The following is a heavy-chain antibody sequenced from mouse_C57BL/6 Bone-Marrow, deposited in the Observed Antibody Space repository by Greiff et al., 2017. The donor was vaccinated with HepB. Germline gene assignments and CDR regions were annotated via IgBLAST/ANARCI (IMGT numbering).Heavy chain of an antibody. CDR2: ISDGGSYT. CDR3: ARGKIYFDY. J-gene: IGHJ2*01. V-gene: IGHV5-4*01. CDR1: GFTFSSYA. Sequence: EVQGVESGGGLVKPGGSLKLSCAASGFTFSSYAMSWVRQTPKKRLEWVATISDGGSYTYYPDNVKGRFTISRDNAKNNLYLQMSHLKSEDTAMYYCARGKIYFDYWGQGTTLTVSS.